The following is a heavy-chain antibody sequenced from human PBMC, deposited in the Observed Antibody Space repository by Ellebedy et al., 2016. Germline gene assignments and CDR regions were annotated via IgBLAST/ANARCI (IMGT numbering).Heavy chain of an antibody. Sequence: SETLSLTCTVSNASISSGGNYWSWIRHHPGKGLEWLGYIYYSGSTYYNPSLKSRLTISVDTSKNQFSLKLTSVTAADTAVYYCARVKYESSSFRFDSWGQGTLVTVSS. CDR1: NASISSGGNY. V-gene: IGHV4-31*03. D-gene: IGHD6-6*01. J-gene: IGHJ4*02. CDR2: IYYSGST. CDR3: ARVKYESSSFRFDS.